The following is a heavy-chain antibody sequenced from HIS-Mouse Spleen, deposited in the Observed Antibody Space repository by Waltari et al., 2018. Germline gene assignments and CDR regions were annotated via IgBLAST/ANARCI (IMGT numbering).Heavy chain of an antibody. D-gene: IGHD6-13*01. Sequence: QLQLQESGPGLVKPSETLSLTCTVSGGSISSSSYYWGWIRQPPGKGLEWIGRIYYSGRTYCNTCLKGRVARSVDTSKSQFSLKLSSVTAADTAVYYCAREIPYSSSWYDWYFDLWGRGTLVTVSS. CDR3: AREIPYSSSWYDWYFDL. V-gene: IGHV4-39*07. J-gene: IGHJ2*01. CDR1: GGSISSSSYY. CDR2: IYYSGRT.